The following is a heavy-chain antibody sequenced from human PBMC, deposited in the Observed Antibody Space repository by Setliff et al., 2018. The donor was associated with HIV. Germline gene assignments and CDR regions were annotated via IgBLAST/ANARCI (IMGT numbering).Heavy chain of an antibody. Sequence: GGSLRLSCAVSGFTVTNTWMSWVRQAPGKGLEWVAAVAYDGGDKFYGDSVKGRFTVSRDNAKNSSYLHMSSLKTEDTAVYYCARPQHIYDDSSDDYWGQGTLVTVSS. V-gene: IGHV3-7*03. D-gene: IGHD3-22*01. CDR1: GFTVTNTW. J-gene: IGHJ4*02. CDR3: ARPQHIYDDSSDDY. CDR2: VAYDGGDK.